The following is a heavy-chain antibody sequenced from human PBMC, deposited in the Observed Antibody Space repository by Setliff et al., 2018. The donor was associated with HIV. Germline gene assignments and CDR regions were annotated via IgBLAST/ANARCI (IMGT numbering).Heavy chain of an antibody. CDR3: ARSVRGALYFDF. V-gene: IGHV3-74*01. D-gene: IGHD2-8*01. CDR2: ISYDGSDT. Sequence: PGGSLRLSCAASGFPFSSYWMSWVRQAPGKGLEWVSRISYDGSDTIYADSVEGRFTISRDNAKNSLHLQMDSLRGEDTALYYCARSVRGALYFDFWGQGTLVTVSS. CDR1: GFPFSSYW. J-gene: IGHJ4*02.